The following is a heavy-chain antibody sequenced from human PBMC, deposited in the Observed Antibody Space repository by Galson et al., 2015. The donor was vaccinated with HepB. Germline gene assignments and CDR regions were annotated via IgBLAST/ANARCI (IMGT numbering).Heavy chain of an antibody. Sequence: SLRLSCAASGFTFSSYAMHWVRQAPGKGLEWVAVISYDGSNKYYADSVKGRFTISRDNSKNTLYLQMNSLRAEDTAVYYCATPIQYSSSRDYWGQGTLVTVSS. CDR3: ATPIQYSSSRDY. CDR2: ISYDGSNK. D-gene: IGHD6-6*01. J-gene: IGHJ4*02. V-gene: IGHV3-30-3*01. CDR1: GFTFSSYA.